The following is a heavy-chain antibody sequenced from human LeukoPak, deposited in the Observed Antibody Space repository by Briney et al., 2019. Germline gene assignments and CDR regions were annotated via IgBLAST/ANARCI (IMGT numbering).Heavy chain of an antibody. J-gene: IGHJ4*02. CDR2: IYYSGST. CDR3: ARSPSGWELRFDY. CDR1: GGSISSYY. V-gene: IGHV4-59*01. D-gene: IGHD1-26*01. Sequence: SETLSLTCSVSGGSISSYYWSWIRQPPGKGLEWIGYIYYSGSTNHNPSLKSRVTISVDTSKNQFSLKLSSVTAADTAVYYCARSPSGWELRFDYWGQGTLVTVSS.